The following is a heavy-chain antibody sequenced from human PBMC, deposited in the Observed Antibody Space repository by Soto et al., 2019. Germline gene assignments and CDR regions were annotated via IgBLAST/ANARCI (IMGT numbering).Heavy chain of an antibody. CDR1: GGSIRSYY. Sequence: QVQLQESGPGLVKPSETLSLTCTVSGGSIRSYYWNWIRQPTGQGLEWIGDIYDSGSTNYNPSLKGRVTISVDTSKTQSPLRLTSVTAADTAVYYWARGGNSWYDYWGQGTLVTVSS. J-gene: IGHJ4*02. CDR3: ARGGNSWYDY. D-gene: IGHD6-13*01. V-gene: IGHV4-59*01. CDR2: IYDSGST.